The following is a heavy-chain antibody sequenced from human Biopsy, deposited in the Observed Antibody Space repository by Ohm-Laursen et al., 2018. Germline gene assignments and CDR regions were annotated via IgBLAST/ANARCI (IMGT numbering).Heavy chain of an antibody. J-gene: IGHJ4*02. CDR3: ARGSNDFGGLYFPR. CDR2: ISYTGYT. CDR1: GGFISTYY. D-gene: IGHD4-23*01. V-gene: IGHV4-59*01. Sequence: TLSLTCTVSGGFISTYYWNWIRQPAGKGLEWIGHISYTGYTSYNASLKSRVTISVDTSRSHFSLRLSSLTAADTAVYYCARGSNDFGGLYFPRWGQGTLLTVSS.